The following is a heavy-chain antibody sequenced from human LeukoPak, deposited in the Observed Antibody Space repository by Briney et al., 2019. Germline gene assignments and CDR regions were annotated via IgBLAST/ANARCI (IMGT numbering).Heavy chain of an antibody. Sequence: GGSLRLSCAASGFTFSSYAMHWVRQSPGKGLSWVAPISYDGSHKYYADSVKGGFTISTENSKNTLYLQMNSPRAEETAEYYRERDLHYYDSSGYHYYYYCMDVWGQGTTVTVSS. D-gene: IGHD3-22*01. CDR1: GFTFSSYA. CDR3: ERDLHYYDSSGYHYYYYCMDV. J-gene: IGHJ6*02. CDR2: ISYDGSHK. V-gene: IGHV3-30-3*01.